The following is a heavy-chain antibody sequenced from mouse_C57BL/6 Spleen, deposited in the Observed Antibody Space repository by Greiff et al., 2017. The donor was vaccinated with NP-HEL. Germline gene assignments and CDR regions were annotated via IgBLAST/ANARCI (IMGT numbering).Heavy chain of an antibody. J-gene: IGHJ4*01. CDR3: HYYGSSYAMDY. Sequence: QVQLQQSGAELARPGASVKLSCKASGYTFTSYGISWVKQRTGQGLEWIGEIYPRSGNPYYNEKFKGKATLTADKSSSTAYMELRSLTSEDSAVYFCHYYGSSYAMDYWGQGTSVTVSS. CDR1: GYTFTSYG. D-gene: IGHD1-1*01. CDR2: IYPRSGNP. V-gene: IGHV1-81*01.